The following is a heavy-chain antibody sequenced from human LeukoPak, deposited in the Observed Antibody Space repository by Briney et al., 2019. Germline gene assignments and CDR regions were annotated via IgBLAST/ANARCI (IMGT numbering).Heavy chain of an antibody. CDR1: GFTFRSYG. CDR2: TTATSSST. V-gene: IGHV3-23*01. D-gene: IGHD3-10*01. CDR3: AKLFGSGTYNNFFHY. J-gene: IGHJ4*02. Sequence: GSLRLSCAASGFTFRSYGMSWVRQAPGKGLEWVSATTATSSSTHDADSVQGRFTISRDNSKNTLYLQMNSLRPEDTAIYYCAKLFGSGTYNNFFHYWGQGTLVTVSS.